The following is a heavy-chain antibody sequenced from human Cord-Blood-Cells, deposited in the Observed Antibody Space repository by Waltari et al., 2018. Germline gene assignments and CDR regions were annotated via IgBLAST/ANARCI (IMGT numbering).Heavy chain of an antibody. V-gene: IGHV5-51*01. CDR2: IYPGDSDT. CDR3: ARLSYCSGGSCYSADAFDI. J-gene: IGHJ3*02. CDR1: GYSFTSYW. D-gene: IGHD2-15*01. Sequence: EVQLVQSGAEVKKPGESLKISCTGYGYSFTSYWIGWVRQMPGRGLGWMGIIYPGDSDTRYSPSFQGQVTCSADKAISTAYLQWSSLKASDTAMYYCARLSYCSGGSCYSADAFDIWGQGTMVTVSS.